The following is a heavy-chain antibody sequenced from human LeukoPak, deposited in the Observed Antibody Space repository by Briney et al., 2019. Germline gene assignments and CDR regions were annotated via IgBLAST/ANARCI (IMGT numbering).Heavy chain of an antibody. CDR3: ARGGSGTRPWWFDP. CDR2: IIPIFGTA. V-gene: IGHV1-69*13. Sequence: GASVPLSCKASGGTFSSYAISWVRQAPGQGLEWMGGIIPIFGTANYAQKFQGRVTITADESTSTAYMELSSLRSEDTAVYYCARGGSGTRPWWFDPWGQGTLLTVSS. J-gene: IGHJ5*02. D-gene: IGHD1-26*01. CDR1: GGTFSSYA.